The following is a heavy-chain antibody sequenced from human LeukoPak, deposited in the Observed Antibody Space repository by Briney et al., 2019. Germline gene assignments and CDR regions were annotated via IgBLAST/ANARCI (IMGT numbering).Heavy chain of an antibody. CDR3: ARAAGWFDP. Sequence: PGGSLRLSCAASGFTFISYAMSWVRQAPGKGLEWVSYISSSSNNIHYANSVRGRFTISRDNAKNSVYLQMNSLRAEDTAIYYCARAAGWFDPWGQGTLVTVSS. CDR2: ISSSSNNI. J-gene: IGHJ5*02. CDR1: GFTFISYA. V-gene: IGHV3-48*04.